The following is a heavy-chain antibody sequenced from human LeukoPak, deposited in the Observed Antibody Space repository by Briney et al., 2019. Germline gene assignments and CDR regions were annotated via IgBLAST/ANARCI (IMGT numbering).Heavy chain of an antibody. J-gene: IGHJ5*02. D-gene: IGHD4-17*01. Sequence: ASVKVSCKVSGYTLTELSMHWVRQAPGKGLEWMGGFDPEDGETIYAQKFQGRVTMTEDTSTDTAYMELSSLRSEDTAVCYCATSRGKAVIDYGDYYSWGQGTLVTVSS. CDR2: FDPEDGET. V-gene: IGHV1-24*01. CDR1: GYTLTELS. CDR3: ATSRGKAVIDYGDYYS.